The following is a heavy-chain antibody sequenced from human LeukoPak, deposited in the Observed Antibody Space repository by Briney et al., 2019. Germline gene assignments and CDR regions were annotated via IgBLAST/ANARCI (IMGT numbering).Heavy chain of an antibody. CDR2: IYHSGST. D-gene: IGHD3-22*01. CDR1: GGSISSGGYY. CDR3: ARAIYDSSGFYQDYAFDI. V-gene: IGHV4-30-2*01. Sequence: PSETLSLTCTVSGGSISSGGYYWSWIRQPPGKGLEWIGYIYHSGSTYYNPSLKSRVTISVDRSKNQFSLKLNSVTAADTAVYYCARAIYDSSGFYQDYAFDIWGQGTMVTVSS. J-gene: IGHJ3*02.